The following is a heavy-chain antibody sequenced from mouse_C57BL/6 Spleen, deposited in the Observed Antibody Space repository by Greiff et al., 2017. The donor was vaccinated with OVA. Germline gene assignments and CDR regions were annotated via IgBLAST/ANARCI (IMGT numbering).Heavy chain of an antibody. D-gene: IGHD3-2*02. Sequence: QVQLQQSGAELVKPGASVKISCKASGYAFSSYWLNWVKQRPGKGLEGIGQIYPGDGDTNYNGKFKGKATLTADKSSSTAYMQLSSLTSEDSAVYFCARWGSSGYVGAMDYWGQGTSVTVSS. CDR3: ARWGSSGYVGAMDY. CDR2: IYPGDGDT. CDR1: GYAFSSYW. J-gene: IGHJ4*01. V-gene: IGHV1-80*01.